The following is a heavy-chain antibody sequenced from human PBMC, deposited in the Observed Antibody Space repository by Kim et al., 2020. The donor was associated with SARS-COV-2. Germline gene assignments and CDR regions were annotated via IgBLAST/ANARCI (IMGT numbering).Heavy chain of an antibody. CDR2: IYYSGST. CDR1: GGSISSSSYY. V-gene: IGHV4-39*01. Sequence: SETLSLTCTVSGGSISSSSYYWGWIRQPPGKGLEWIGSIYYSGSTYYNPSLKSRVTISVDTSKNQFSLKLSSVTAADTAVYYCARWRDIVVVADYWGQGTLVTVSS. J-gene: IGHJ4*02. D-gene: IGHD2-15*01. CDR3: ARWRDIVVVADY.